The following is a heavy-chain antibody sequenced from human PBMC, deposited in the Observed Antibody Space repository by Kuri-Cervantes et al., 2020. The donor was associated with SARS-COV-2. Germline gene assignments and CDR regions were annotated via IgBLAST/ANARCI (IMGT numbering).Heavy chain of an antibody. D-gene: IGHD2-21*01. CDR3: ARELRASKYFDL. V-gene: IGHV4-39*07. J-gene: IGHJ2*01. CDR1: GGSISSSSYY. Sequence: SETLSLTCTVSGGSISSSSYYWGWIRQPPGKGLEWIGSIYYSGSTNYNPSLKSRVTISVDTSKNQFSLKLSSVTAADTAVYYCARELRASKYFDLWGRGTLVTVSS. CDR2: IYYSGST.